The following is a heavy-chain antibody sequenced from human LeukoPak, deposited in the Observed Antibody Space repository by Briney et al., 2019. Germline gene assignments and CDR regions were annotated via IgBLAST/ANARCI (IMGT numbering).Heavy chain of an antibody. CDR3: ARQLFSNGYRWFDP. CDR2: IYHSGST. V-gene: IGHV4-4*02. J-gene: IGHJ5*02. Sequence: SETLSLTCAVSGGSISSNNWWSWVRQPPGKGLEWIGEIYHSGSTNYNPSLKSRVTISVDKSKNQFSLKLSSVTAADTAVYYCARQLFSNGYRWFDPWGQGTLVTVSS. D-gene: IGHD3-22*01. CDR1: GGSISSNNW.